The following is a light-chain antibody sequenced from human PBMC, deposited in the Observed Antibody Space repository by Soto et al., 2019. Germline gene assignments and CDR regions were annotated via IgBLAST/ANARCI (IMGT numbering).Light chain of an antibody. J-gene: IGKJ1*01. CDR3: KQSSSTPWT. CDR2: AAS. Sequence: DIQMTQSPSSLSAAPRYPVTITFRSSQSISTYLNWYQQKPGKAPKFLISAASTLYSGVPSRFSGSGSGTDFTLTISSLQTEDFATYYCKQSSSTPWTFGQGTKVDIK. V-gene: IGKV1-39*01. CDR1: QSISTY.